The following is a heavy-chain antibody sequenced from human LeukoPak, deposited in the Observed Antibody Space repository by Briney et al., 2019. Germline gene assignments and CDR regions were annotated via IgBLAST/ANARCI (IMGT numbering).Heavy chain of an antibody. V-gene: IGHV4-38-2*02. CDR2: VHYSGST. D-gene: IGHD1-14*01. J-gene: IGHJ4*02. CDR1: GYSISRGYH. Sequence: SETLSLTCTVSGYSISRGYHWGWVRQPPGKGLEWIASVHYSGSTYYNPSLKSRLTISADTSKNQFSLKLDSVTAADTAVYYCARVNFNPDYRGQGTLVTVSS. CDR3: ARVNFNPDY.